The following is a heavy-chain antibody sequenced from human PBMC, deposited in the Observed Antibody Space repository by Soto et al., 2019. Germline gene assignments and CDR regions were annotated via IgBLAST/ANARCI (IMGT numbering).Heavy chain of an antibody. D-gene: IGHD3-10*01. J-gene: IGHJ6*02. V-gene: IGHV3-23*04. CDR1: GFTFHNYA. Sequence: EVQLVESGGGLVQPGGSLRLSCAASGFTFHNYAMSWVRQAPGKGLEWVSGISGSGTSTYYADSVYGRFTISRDNSINTLYLQMNSRRAEDTAVYYCAKEAEMSVGYCMDVWGQGTTVTVSS. CDR3: AKEAEMSVGYCMDV. CDR2: ISGSGTST.